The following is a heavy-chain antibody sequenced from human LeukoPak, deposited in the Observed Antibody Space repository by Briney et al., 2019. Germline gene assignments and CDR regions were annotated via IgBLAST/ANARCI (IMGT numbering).Heavy chain of an antibody. CDR1: VFTFSSYA. CDR2: ISSNGGST. D-gene: IGHD2-8*01. V-gene: IGHV3-64*01. CDR3: ARAGYCTNGVCYDYFDY. J-gene: IGHJ4*01. Sequence: PGGSLRLSCAASVFTFSSYAMHWVRQAPGKGLEYVSAISSNGGSTYYANSVKGRFTISRDNSKNTLYLQMGSLRAEDMAVYYCARAGYCTNGVCYDYFDYWGQGTLVTVSS.